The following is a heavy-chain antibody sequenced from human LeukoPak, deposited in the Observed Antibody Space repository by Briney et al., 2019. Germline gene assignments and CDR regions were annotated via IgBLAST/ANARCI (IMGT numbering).Heavy chain of an antibody. CDR1: GFTFRDCA. Sequence: GGSLRLSCAASGFTFRDCAMTWVRQAPGKGLEWVSSIGSDDNKHYSESVKGRFAISRDNSKNTLFLQMSSLRAEDTAVYYCAKAQELGNYEFFLFDYWGQGTLVTVSS. D-gene: IGHD7-27*01. CDR3: AKAQELGNYEFFLFDY. CDR2: IGSDDNK. J-gene: IGHJ4*02. V-gene: IGHV3-23*01.